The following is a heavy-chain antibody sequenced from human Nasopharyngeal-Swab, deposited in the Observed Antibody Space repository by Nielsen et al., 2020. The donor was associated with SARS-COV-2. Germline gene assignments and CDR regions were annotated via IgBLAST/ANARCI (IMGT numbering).Heavy chain of an antibody. CDR1: GFTFGDYA. V-gene: IGHV3-49*03. D-gene: IGHD3-22*01. J-gene: IGHJ5*02. Sequence: GGSLRLSCKASGFTFGDYAMSWFRQAPGKGLEWVGFIRSKYYGGTPEYAASVKGRLTISRDDSKSVAYLQMNSLKTEDTAVYYCTRDLFSNDYYDAKWFDPWGQGTPVTVSS. CDR2: IRSKYYGGTP. CDR3: TRDLFSNDYYDAKWFDP.